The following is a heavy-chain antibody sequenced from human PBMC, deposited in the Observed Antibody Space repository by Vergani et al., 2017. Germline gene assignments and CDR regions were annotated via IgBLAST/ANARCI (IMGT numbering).Heavy chain of an antibody. CDR3: AKCLGYSSGWPDAFDI. CDR2: ISSSGSTI. CDR1: GFTFSSYE. Sequence: EVQLLESGGGLIQPGGSLRLSCAASGFTFSSYEMNWVRQAPGKGLEWVSYISSSGSTIYYADSVKGRFTISRDNAKNSLYLQMNSLRAEDTAVYYCAKCLGYSSGWPDAFDIWGQGTMVTVSS. D-gene: IGHD6-19*01. V-gene: IGHV3-48*03. J-gene: IGHJ3*02.